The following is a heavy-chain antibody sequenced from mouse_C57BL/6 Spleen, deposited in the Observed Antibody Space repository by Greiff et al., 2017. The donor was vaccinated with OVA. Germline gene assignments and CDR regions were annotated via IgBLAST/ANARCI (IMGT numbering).Heavy chain of an antibody. CDR2: ISNLADSI. V-gene: IGHV5-15*01. D-gene: IGHD1-1*01. Sequence: EVMLVESGGGLVQPGGSLKLSCAASGFTFSDYGMAWVRQAPRKGPEWVAFISNLADSIYYADTVTGRFTISRENAKNTLYLEMSRLRSEDTAMYYCARQGGGSSYFDYWGQGTTLTVSS. J-gene: IGHJ2*01. CDR3: ARQGGGSSYFDY. CDR1: GFTFSDYG.